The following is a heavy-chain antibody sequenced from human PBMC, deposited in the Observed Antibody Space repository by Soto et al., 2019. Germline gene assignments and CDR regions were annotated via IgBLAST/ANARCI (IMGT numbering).Heavy chain of an antibody. D-gene: IGHD3-16*01. CDR2: ISSSSSTI. Sequence: EVQLVESGGGLVQPGGSLRLSCAASGFTFSSYSMNWVRQAPGKGLEWVSYISSSSSTIYYADSVKGRFTISRDNAKNSLYQQMNSLRAEDTAVYYCARVSVTTLGDPFDYWGQGTLVTVSS. J-gene: IGHJ4*02. CDR1: GFTFSSYS. CDR3: ARVSVTTLGDPFDY. V-gene: IGHV3-48*01.